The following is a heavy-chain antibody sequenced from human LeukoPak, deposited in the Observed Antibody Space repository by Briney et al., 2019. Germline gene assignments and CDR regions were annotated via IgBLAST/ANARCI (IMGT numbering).Heavy chain of an antibody. Sequence: GGSLGLSCVGSGFSFRYFAIHWVRQAPGKGLEYVSVINTDGRITYYADSVKGRFAISRDNSKNTVYLQMGSLRGDDMAVYYCTRDGGSFCDFDYWGQGALVTVSS. D-gene: IGHD1-26*01. CDR3: TRDGGSFCDFDY. V-gene: IGHV3-64*02. CDR1: GFSFRYFA. CDR2: INTDGRIT. J-gene: IGHJ4*02.